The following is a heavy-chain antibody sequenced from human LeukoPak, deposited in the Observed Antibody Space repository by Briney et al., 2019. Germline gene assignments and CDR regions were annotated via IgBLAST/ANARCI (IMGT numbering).Heavy chain of an antibody. Sequence: ASVKVSCKASGYTFTSYDINWVRQATGQGLGWMGWMNPNSGNTGYAQKFQGRVTMTRNTSISTAYMELSSLRSEDTAVYYCARGHEYYDFWSGYPPLDAFDIWGQGTMVTVSS. CDR1: GYTFTSYD. CDR3: ARGHEYYDFWSGYPPLDAFDI. V-gene: IGHV1-8*01. D-gene: IGHD3-3*01. CDR2: MNPNSGNT. J-gene: IGHJ3*02.